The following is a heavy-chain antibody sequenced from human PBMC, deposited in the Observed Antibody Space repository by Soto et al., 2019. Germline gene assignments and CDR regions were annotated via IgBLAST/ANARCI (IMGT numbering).Heavy chain of an antibody. Sequence: SETLSLTCTVSGGSISSYYWSWIRQPPGKGLEWIGYISYSGSTNYNPSLKSRVTISVDTSKNQFSLRLSSVTAADTAVYYCARVTSLEGATYYYYYYGMDVWGQGTTVTVSS. V-gene: IGHV4-59*01. CDR1: GGSISSYY. CDR2: ISYSGST. D-gene: IGHD1-26*01. CDR3: ARVTSLEGATYYYYYYGMDV. J-gene: IGHJ6*02.